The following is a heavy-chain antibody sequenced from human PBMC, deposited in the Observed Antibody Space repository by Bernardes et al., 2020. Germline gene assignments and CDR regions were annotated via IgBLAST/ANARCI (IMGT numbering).Heavy chain of an antibody. V-gene: IGHV1-69*13. D-gene: IGHD6-19*01. J-gene: IGHJ3*02. CDR2: IIPIFGTA. Sequence: SVKVSCKASGGTFSSYAISWVRQAPGQGLEWMGGIIPIFGTANYAQKFQGRVTITADESTSTAYMELSSLRSEDTAVYYCARRPPAGDAFDIWGQGTMVTVSS. CDR1: GGTFSSYA. CDR3: ARRPPAGDAFDI.